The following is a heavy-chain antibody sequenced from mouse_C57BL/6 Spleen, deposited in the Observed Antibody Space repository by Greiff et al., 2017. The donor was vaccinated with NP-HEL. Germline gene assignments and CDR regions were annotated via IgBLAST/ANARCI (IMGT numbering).Heavy chain of an antibody. CDR3: AREENYYSNPLDY. D-gene: IGHD2-5*01. J-gene: IGHJ2*01. V-gene: IGHV1-82*01. CDR2: IYPGDGDT. CDR1: GYAFSSSW. Sequence: VQLQQSGPELVKPGASVKISCKASGYAFSSSWMNWVKQRPGKGLEWIGRIYPGDGDTNYNGKFKGKATLTADKSSSTAYMQLSSLTSEDSAVYFCAREENYYSNPLDYWGQGTTLTVSS.